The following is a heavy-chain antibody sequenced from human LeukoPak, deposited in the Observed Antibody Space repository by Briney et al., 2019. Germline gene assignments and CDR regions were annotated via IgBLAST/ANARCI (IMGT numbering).Heavy chain of an antibody. Sequence: PGGSLRLSCAASGFAFNSYGMSWVRQAPGKGLEWVSGISGSGANTYYADSLKGRFTISRDNSKNTVYLQMNSLRAEDTAVYYCAKGYGDDDNWGQGTLVTVSS. D-gene: IGHD4-17*01. CDR1: GFAFNSYG. CDR2: ISGSGANT. CDR3: AKGYGDDDN. J-gene: IGHJ4*02. V-gene: IGHV3-23*01.